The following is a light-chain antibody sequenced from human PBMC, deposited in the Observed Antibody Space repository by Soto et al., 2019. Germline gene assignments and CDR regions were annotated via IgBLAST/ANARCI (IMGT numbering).Light chain of an antibody. J-gene: IGKJ1*01. V-gene: IGKV1-5*01. CDR2: DVS. CDR1: QSISSW. Sequence: DIQMTQSASTLSACVGDRVTITCRASQSISSWLAWYQQKPGKAPKLLIYDVSSLESGVPSRFSGSGSGTEFTLTISSLQPDDSATYYCQQYNTFWTFGQGTKVDIK. CDR3: QQYNTFWT.